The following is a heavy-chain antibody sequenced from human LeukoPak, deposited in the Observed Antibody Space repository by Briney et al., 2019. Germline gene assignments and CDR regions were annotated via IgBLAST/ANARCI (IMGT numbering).Heavy chain of an antibody. Sequence: GGSLRLSCAASGFTVSSNYMSWVRQAPGKGLEWVSVIYSGGNTYYADSVKGRFTISRDNSKNTLYLQMNSLRAEDTAVYYCAREGITVAGNFDYWGQGTLVTVSS. CDR1: GFTVSSNY. CDR2: IYSGGNT. V-gene: IGHV3-66*01. CDR3: AREGITVAGNFDY. D-gene: IGHD6-19*01. J-gene: IGHJ4*02.